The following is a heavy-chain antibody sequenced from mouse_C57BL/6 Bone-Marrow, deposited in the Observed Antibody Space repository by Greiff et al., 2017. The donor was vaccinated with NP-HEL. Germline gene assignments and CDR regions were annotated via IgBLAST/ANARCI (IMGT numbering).Heavy chain of an antibody. J-gene: IGHJ2*01. CDR2: IDPENGDT. D-gene: IGHD1-1*01. V-gene: IGHV14-4*01. CDR1: GFNIKDDY. Sequence: EVKVVESGAELVRPGASVKLSCTASGFNIKDDYMHWVKQRPEQGLEWIGWIDPENGDTEYASKFQGKATITADTSSNTAYLQLSSLTSEDTAVYYCTTLITTVVATFDYWGQGTTLTVSS. CDR3: TTLITTVVATFDY.